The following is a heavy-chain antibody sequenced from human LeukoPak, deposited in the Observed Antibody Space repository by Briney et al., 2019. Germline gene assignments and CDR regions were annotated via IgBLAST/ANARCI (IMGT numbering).Heavy chain of an antibody. CDR1: RGSIINYY. CDR2: ITDSGST. D-gene: IGHD2-8*02. Sequence: SETLSLTCAVSRGSIINYYWTWVRQSAGKGLEWIGRITDSGSTNYNPSLRGRVTMSVDTSKKQYSLKLSSVTAADTAVYYCARGRWCPGPWGQGTLVTVSS. V-gene: IGHV4-4*07. CDR3: ARGRWCPGP. J-gene: IGHJ5*02.